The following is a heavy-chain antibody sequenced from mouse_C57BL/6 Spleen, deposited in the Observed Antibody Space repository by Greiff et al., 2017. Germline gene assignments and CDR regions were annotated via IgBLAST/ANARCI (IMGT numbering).Heavy chain of an antibody. CDR2: IYPRSGNT. CDR3: ARVGTTVVARDWYFGV. D-gene: IGHD1-1*01. V-gene: IGHV1-81*01. CDR1: GYTFTSYG. J-gene: IGHJ1*03. Sequence: VQLQQSGAELARPGASVKLSCKASGYTFTSYGISWVKQRPGQGLEWIGEIYPRSGNTYYNEKFKGKATLTADKSSSTAYMELRSLTSEDSAVYFCARVGTTVVARDWYFGVWGTGTTVTGSS.